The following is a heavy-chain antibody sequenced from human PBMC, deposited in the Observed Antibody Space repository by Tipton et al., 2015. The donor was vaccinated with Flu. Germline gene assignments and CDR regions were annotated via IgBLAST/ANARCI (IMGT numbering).Heavy chain of an antibody. D-gene: IGHD3-22*01. CDR3: ARDYYDSSGYPSPLNY. CDR2: INPSGGST. V-gene: IGHV1-46*01. CDR1: GYTFTSYY. Sequence: QLVQSGAEVKKPGASVKVSCKASGYTFTSYYMHWVRQAPGQGLEWMGIINPSGGSTSYAQKFQGRVTMTRDTSTSTLYMELSSLRSEDTAVYYCARDYYDSSGYPSPLNYWGQGTLVTVSS. J-gene: IGHJ4*02.